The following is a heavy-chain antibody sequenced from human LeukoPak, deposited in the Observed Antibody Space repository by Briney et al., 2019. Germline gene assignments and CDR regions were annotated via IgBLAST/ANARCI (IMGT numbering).Heavy chain of an antibody. CDR3: ARDVDSSGRNLFWFDP. Sequence: GGSLRLSCAASGFTFSSYWMSWVRQAPGKGLEWVANIKQDGSEKYYVDSVKGRLTISRDNAKNSLYLQMNSLRAEDTAVYYCARDVDSSGRNLFWFDPWGQGTLVTVSS. V-gene: IGHV3-7*01. CDR2: IKQDGSEK. CDR1: GFTFSSYW. D-gene: IGHD6-19*01. J-gene: IGHJ5*02.